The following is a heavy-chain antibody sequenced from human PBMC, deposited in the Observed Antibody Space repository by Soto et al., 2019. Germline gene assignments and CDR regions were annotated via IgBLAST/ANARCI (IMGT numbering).Heavy chain of an antibody. Sequence: LRVSCTASGFTFNTHWMHWVRQAPGKGLVWVSRIYFDGITTNYADSVKGRLTVSRDNAKNTVYLHVNTLRDEDTAVYYCARGGAMGVDYWGQGTLVTVSS. D-gene: IGHD1-26*01. CDR1: GFTFNTHW. CDR2: IYFDGITT. CDR3: ARGGAMGVDY. V-gene: IGHV3-74*01. J-gene: IGHJ4*02.